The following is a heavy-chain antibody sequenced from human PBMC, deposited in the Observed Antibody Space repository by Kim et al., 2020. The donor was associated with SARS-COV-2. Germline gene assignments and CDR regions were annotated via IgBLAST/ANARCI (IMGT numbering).Heavy chain of an antibody. J-gene: IGHJ5*02. CDR2: IRAYNGNT. Sequence: ASVKVSCKASGYTFTSYGISWVRQAPGQGLEWMGWIRAYNGNTNYAQKLQGRVTMTTDTSTSTAYMELRSLRSDDTAVYYCARVSYYDILTVELGPGSAYFWFDPWGQGTLVTVSS. V-gene: IGHV1-18*01. CDR3: ARVSYYDILTVELGPGSAYFWFDP. D-gene: IGHD3-9*01. CDR1: GYTFTSYG.